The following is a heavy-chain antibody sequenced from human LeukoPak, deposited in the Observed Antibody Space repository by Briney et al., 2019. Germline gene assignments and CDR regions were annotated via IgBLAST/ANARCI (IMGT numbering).Heavy chain of an antibody. Sequence: GGSLRLSCAASGFTFSSYVMSWVRQAPGKGLEWVSSISGRGGSTYYADSVKGRFTISRDNSKNTLYLQMNSLRAEDTAVYYCEKRANGAPGGKDYGGREPLVTVSS. V-gene: IGHV3-23*01. J-gene: IGHJ4*02. CDR1: GFTFSSYV. D-gene: IGHD4-17*01. CDR2: ISGRGGST. CDR3: EKRANGAPGGKDY.